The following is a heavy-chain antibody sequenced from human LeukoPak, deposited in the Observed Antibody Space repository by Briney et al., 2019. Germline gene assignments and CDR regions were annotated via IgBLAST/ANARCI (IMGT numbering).Heavy chain of an antibody. Sequence: GGPLRLSCAASGFTFSSHWMHWVRRAPGKGLVWVSRINSDGSSTSYADSVKGRFTLSRDNAKNTLYLQMNSLRAEDTAVYYCAWSRDGYNYFVYWGQGTLVTVSS. V-gene: IGHV3-74*01. CDR3: AWSRDGYNYFVY. CDR1: GFTFSSHW. J-gene: IGHJ4*02. D-gene: IGHD5-24*01. CDR2: INSDGSST.